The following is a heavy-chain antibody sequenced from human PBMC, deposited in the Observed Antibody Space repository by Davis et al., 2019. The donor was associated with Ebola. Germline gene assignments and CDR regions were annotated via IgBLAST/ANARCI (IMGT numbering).Heavy chain of an antibody. V-gene: IGHV3-30-3*01. D-gene: IGHD6-19*01. CDR3: ASYLLAVASAFKRRYYYGMDV. CDR1: GFTFSSYA. Sequence: GESLKISCAASGFTFSSYAMHWVRQAPGKGLEWVAVISYDGSNKYYADSVKGRFTISRDNAKNSLYLQMNSLRAEDTAVYYCASYLLAVASAFKRRYYYGMDVWGQGTTVTVSS. CDR2: ISYDGSNK. J-gene: IGHJ6*02.